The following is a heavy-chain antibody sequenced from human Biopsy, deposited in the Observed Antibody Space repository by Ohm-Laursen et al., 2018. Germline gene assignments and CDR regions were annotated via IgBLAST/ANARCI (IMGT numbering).Heavy chain of an antibody. D-gene: IGHD2/OR15-2a*01. CDR3: ARATNSTGWPYYYFYGMDV. V-gene: IGHV4-59*01. J-gene: IGHJ6*02. Sequence: SGTLSLTCTVYGGSFSDYYWSWLRQPPGQGLEWIGYIYYSGSTNYNPSLKSRVTISVDTSKNQFSLRLNSVTAADTAVYYCARATNSTGWPYYYFYGMDVWGQGTTVTVSS. CDR1: GGSFSDYY. CDR2: IYYSGST.